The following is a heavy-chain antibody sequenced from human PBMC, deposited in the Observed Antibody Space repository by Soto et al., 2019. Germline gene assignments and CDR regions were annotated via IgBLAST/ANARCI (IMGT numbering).Heavy chain of an antibody. V-gene: IGHV1-8*01. CDR3: ARGHTIISSGSLLRGQPRWSYFQH. CDR1: GYTFTSYD. Sequence: QVQLVQSGAEVKKPGASVKVSCKASGYTFTSYDINWVRQATGQGLEWMGWMNPNSGNTGYAQKFQGRVTMTRNTSISTAYMELSSLRSEDTAVYYCARGHTIISSGSLLRGQPRWSYFQHWGQGTLVTVSS. J-gene: IGHJ1*01. D-gene: IGHD6-19*01. CDR2: MNPNSGNT.